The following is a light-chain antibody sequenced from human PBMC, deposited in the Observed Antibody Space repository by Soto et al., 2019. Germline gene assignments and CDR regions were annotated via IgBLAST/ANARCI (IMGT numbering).Light chain of an antibody. J-gene: IGLJ2*01. V-gene: IGLV1-44*01. CDR1: SSNIGSNS. Sequence: QAVVTQPPSASGTPGQRVTISCSGSSSNIGSNSVNWYQQLPGTAPKLLIYDNDQRPSGVPDRFSGSKSGTSASLAISGLQSEDEADCFCAAWDDSLNGVVFGGGTKVTVL. CDR2: DND. CDR3: AAWDDSLNGVV.